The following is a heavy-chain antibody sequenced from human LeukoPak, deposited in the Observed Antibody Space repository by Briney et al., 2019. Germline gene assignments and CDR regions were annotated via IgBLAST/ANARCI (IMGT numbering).Heavy chain of an antibody. D-gene: IGHD4-23*01. J-gene: IGHJ3*02. CDR1: GGTFSSYA. Sequence: SVKVSCKASGGTFSSYAISWVRQDPGQGLEWMGRIIPILGIANYAQKFQGRVTITADKSTSTAYMELSSLRSEDTAVYYCARADYGGNSEAAFDIWGQGTMVTVSS. V-gene: IGHV1-69*04. CDR3: ARADYGGNSEAAFDI. CDR2: IIPILGIA.